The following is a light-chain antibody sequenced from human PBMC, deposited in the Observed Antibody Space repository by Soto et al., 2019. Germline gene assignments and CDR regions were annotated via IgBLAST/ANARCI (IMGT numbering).Light chain of an antibody. CDR3: QQYDTYWT. CDR2: KAS. V-gene: IGKV1-5*03. J-gene: IGKJ1*01. Sequence: QRTQYPSTLSASVVDRVRITCRASESISNWLAWYQQKPGKAPNLLIYKASSLKSGVPLRFSGSGSGTEFTLTINSLQPDDFATYYCQQYDTYWTFGQVTKVAIK. CDR1: ESISNW.